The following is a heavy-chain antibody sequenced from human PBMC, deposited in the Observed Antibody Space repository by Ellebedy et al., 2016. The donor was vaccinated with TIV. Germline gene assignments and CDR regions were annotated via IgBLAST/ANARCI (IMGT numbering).Heavy chain of an antibody. CDR3: AREFEDYYFDI. CDR1: GFTFRSYG. CDR2: LSSDGSEE. V-gene: IGHV3-30*03. J-gene: IGHJ2*01. D-gene: IGHD1-26*01. Sequence: GGSLRLSCAASGFTFRSYGLHWVRQAPGQGLEWVALLSSDGSEEYYGDSVKGRFTISRDNSKNTLFLQMSSLRVEDTAVYYCAREFEDYYFDIWGRGTLVTVSS.